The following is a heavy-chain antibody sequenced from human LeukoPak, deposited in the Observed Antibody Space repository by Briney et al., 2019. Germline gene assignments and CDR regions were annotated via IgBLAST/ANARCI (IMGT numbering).Heavy chain of an antibody. Sequence: SETLSLTCTVSGASISTYYWSWIRQPPGKGLEWIGSIWHTGSTYYNPSLKSRVTISVDTSKNQFSLKLTSVTAADTAVYYCARITDLSVATDYWGQGTLVTVSS. CDR1: GASISTYY. V-gene: IGHV4-38-2*02. J-gene: IGHJ4*02. D-gene: IGHD6-19*01. CDR2: IWHTGST. CDR3: ARITDLSVATDY.